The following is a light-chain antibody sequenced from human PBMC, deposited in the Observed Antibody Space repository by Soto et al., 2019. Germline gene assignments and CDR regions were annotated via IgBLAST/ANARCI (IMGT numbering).Light chain of an antibody. CDR1: QGISSY. V-gene: IGKV1-9*01. Sequence: DIQLTQSPSFLSASVGDRVTITCRASQGISSYLAWYQQKPGKAPKLLIYAASTLQSGVPSRFSGSGSGTEFTLTISSLQPEDFATDYSQPHNCYHPPLGGGPKADIK. CDR3: QPHNCYHPP. J-gene: IGKJ4*01. CDR2: AAS.